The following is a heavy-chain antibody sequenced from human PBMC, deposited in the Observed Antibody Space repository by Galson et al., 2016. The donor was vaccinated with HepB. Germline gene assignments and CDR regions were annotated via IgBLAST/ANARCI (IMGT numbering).Heavy chain of an antibody. CDR3: ASGGYALEY. CDR1: GGSISSGCHS. Sequence: TLSLTCTVSGGSISSGCHSWTWIRQHAVKGLEWIGYIYNPATIYNHPSLKSLVSISVDTSKNQFSLKLTSVTAADTAVYYCASGGYALEYWGQGILVTVSS. V-gene: IGHV4-31*01. CDR2: IYNPATI. D-gene: IGHD2-15*01. J-gene: IGHJ4*02.